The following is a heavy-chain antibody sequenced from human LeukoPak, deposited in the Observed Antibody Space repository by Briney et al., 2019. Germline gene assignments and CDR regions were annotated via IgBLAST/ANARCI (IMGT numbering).Heavy chain of an antibody. Sequence: PSETLSLTCTVSGGSISSSSYYWGWIRQPPGKGLGWIGSMSYSGSTYYNPSLKSRVTISVDTSNNQFSLKLSSVTAADTAVHYCVRGYSSDPWGQGTLVTVSS. D-gene: IGHD2-21*01. CDR1: GGSISSSSYY. CDR2: MSYSGST. CDR3: VRGYSSDP. J-gene: IGHJ5*02. V-gene: IGHV4-39*01.